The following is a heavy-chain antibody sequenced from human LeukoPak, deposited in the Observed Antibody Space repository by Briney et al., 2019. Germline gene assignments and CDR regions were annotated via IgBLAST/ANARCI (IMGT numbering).Heavy chain of an antibody. D-gene: IGHD3-22*01. V-gene: IGHV4-4*02. Sequence: PSGTLFLTCAVSGGSISSSNWWSWVRQPPGKGLEWIGEIYHSGSTNYNPSLKSRVTISVDKSKNQFSLKLSSVTAADTAVYYCATGRYDSSGYYFFDYWGQGTLVTVSS. J-gene: IGHJ4*02. CDR2: IYHSGST. CDR1: GGSISSSNW. CDR3: ATGRYDSSGYYFFDY.